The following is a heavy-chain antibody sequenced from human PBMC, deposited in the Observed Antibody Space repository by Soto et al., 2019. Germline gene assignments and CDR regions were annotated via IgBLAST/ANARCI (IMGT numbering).Heavy chain of an antibody. Sequence: ASVKVSCKASGGTFSSYAISWVRQAPGQGLEWMGGIIPIFGTANYAQKFQGRVTITADESTSTAYMELSSLRSEDTAVYYCARGAVTTVSGYYYGMDVWGQGTTVTVSS. V-gene: IGHV1-69*13. D-gene: IGHD4-17*01. CDR2: IIPIFGTA. J-gene: IGHJ6*02. CDR1: GGTFSSYA. CDR3: ARGAVTTVSGYYYGMDV.